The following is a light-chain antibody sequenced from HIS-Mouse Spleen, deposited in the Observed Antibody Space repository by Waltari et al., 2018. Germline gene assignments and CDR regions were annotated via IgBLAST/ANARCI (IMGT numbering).Light chain of an antibody. CDR2: QAS. CDR3: QAWDSSTAV. CDR1: KLGDKY. V-gene: IGLV3-1*01. J-gene: IGLJ2*01. Sequence: SYELTQPPSVSVSPGQTASITCSGDKLGDKYACWYQQKPGQSPVLVIYQASKRPSGIPGRVSGSNSGNTATLTISGTQAMDEADYYCQAWDSSTAVFGGGTKLTVL.